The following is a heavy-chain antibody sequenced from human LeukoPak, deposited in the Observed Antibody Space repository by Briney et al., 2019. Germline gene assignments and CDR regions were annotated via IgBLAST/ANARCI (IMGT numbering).Heavy chain of an antibody. D-gene: IGHD6-19*01. CDR2: ISGNGGTT. CDR3: AKSAAVAFHYFDY. CDR1: GFTFSGYA. Sequence: GGSLRLSCAASGFTFSGYAMSWVRQAPGKGLEWVSLISGNGGTTYYADSVKGRFTISRDNSKNTLYLQMNSLRAEDTAVYSCAKSAAVAFHYFDYWGQGTLVTVSS. V-gene: IGHV3-23*01. J-gene: IGHJ4*02.